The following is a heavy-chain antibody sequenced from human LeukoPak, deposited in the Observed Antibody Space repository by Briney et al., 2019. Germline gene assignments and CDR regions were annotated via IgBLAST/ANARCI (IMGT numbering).Heavy chain of an antibody. CDR2: ISSDGSST. V-gene: IGHV3-74*01. CDR3: ARVKAQQVVYWFDP. D-gene: IGHD6-13*01. Sequence: GGSLRLSCAASGFTFSSYWMHWVRQAPGKGLVWVSRISSDGSSTSYADSVKGRFTISRDNAKNTLYLQMNSLRAEDTAVYYCARVKAQQVVYWFDPWGQGTLVTVSS. CDR1: GFTFSSYW. J-gene: IGHJ5*02.